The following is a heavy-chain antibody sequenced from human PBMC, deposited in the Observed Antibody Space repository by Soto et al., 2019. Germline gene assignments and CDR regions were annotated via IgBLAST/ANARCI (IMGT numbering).Heavy chain of an antibody. V-gene: IGHV3-7*01. CDR1: GFTFSNYW. CDR2: IKQDGSEK. Sequence: EVQLVESGGGLVQPGGSLRLSCAASGFTFSNYWMSWVRQAPGRRLEWVANIKQDGSEKFYVDSVKGRFTISRDNVENSLDLQMNSLRVEDTAVYYCARDCVTTNCQNYWGQGTLVTVSS. CDR3: ARDCVTTNCQNY. J-gene: IGHJ4*02. D-gene: IGHD2-2*01.